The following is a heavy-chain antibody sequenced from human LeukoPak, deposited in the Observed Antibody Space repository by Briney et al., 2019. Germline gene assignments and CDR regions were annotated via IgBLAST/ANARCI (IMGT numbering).Heavy chain of an antibody. CDR3: AKGSDIVAKYGAFDI. D-gene: IGHD5-12*01. J-gene: IGHJ3*02. V-gene: IGHV3-53*05. CDR2: IYSGGST. Sequence: GGSLRLSCAPSGFTVSINYMSGVRQAPGKGLEWVSIIYSGGSTYYADSVKGRFTISRDNSQNSLYLQMNRLSTEDTALYYCAKGSDIVAKYGAFDIWGQGTMVTLSS. CDR1: GFTVSINY.